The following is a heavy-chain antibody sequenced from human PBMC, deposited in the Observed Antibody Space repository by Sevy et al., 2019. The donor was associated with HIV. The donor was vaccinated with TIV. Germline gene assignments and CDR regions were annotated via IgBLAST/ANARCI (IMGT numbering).Heavy chain of an antibody. CDR2: ISGSGTRT. V-gene: IGHV3-23*01. J-gene: IGHJ6*03. CDR1: GFSFDSYG. D-gene: IGHD3-22*01. Sequence: GGSLRLSCAVSGFSFDSYGMTWVRQAPGKGLEWVSGISGSGTRTYYADSVKGRFIISRDNSKNTLYLQMNSLRSEDAAFYYCAKRGGGHYDPDEIGYYFYYYNMDVWGKGTTVTVSS. CDR3: AKRGGGHYDPDEIGYYFYYYNMDV.